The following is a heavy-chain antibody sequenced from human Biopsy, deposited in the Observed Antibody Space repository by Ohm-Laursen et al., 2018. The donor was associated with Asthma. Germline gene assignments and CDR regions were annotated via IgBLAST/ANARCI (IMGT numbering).Heavy chain of an antibody. CDR1: GFMFRSFG. CDR3: AKRRGYSGHDNDY. J-gene: IGHJ4*02. Sequence: SLRLSCTATGFMFRSFGMHWVRQAPGKGLEWVAVISYDGNHKFYEDSVKGRFTISRDNSKNTLYLQMNSLRTEDTAVYYRAKRRGYSGHDNDYWGQGTLVIVSS. V-gene: IGHV3-30*18. CDR2: ISYDGNHK. D-gene: IGHD5-12*01.